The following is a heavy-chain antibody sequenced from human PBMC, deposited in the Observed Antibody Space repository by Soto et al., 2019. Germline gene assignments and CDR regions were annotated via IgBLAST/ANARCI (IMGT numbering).Heavy chain of an antibody. V-gene: IGHV2-5*02. CDR2: IYWDDDK. D-gene: IGHD3-3*01. CDR1: GFSLTTSGVG. CDR3: AHRVLRTVFGLVTTTAIYFDF. J-gene: IGHJ4*02. Sequence: QITLNESGPTVVRPTETLTLTCRLSGFSLTTSGVGVGWIRQSPGKAPEWLALIYWDDDKRYSASLKSRRTITKETSKNPVVLTVSDLDPTDTATYYCAHRVLRTVFGLVTTTAIYFDFWGQGTPVAVSS.